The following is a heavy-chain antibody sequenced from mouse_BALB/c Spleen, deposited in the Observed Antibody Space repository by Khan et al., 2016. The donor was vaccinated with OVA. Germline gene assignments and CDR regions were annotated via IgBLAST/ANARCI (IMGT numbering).Heavy chain of an antibody. CDR3: ARQPYYHYNIMDY. V-gene: IGHV2-6-1*01. J-gene: IGHJ4*01. CDR1: GFSLTTYG. CDR2: IWSDGTT. Sequence: VELVESGSGLAAPSQSLSITCTISGFSLTTYGVHWVRQPPGKGLEWLVVIWSDGTTNYNSALKSRLTITKDNSQSQVFLKMNSLQTDDTAIYFCARQPYYHYNIMDYWGQGTSVTVSS. D-gene: IGHD2-10*01.